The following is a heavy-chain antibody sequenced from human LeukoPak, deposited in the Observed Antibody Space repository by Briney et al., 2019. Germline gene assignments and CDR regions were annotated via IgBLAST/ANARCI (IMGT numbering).Heavy chain of an antibody. V-gene: IGHV3-21*01. J-gene: IGHJ4*02. Sequence: GRSLRLSCAASGFTFSSYSMNWVRQAPGKGLEWVSSISSSSSYIYYADSVKGRFTISRDNAKNSLYLQMNSLRAEDTAVYYCAREPVEICSGGSCYELGYWGQGTLVTVSS. CDR3: AREPVEICSGGSCYELGY. CDR1: GFTFSSYS. CDR2: ISSSSSYI. D-gene: IGHD2-15*01.